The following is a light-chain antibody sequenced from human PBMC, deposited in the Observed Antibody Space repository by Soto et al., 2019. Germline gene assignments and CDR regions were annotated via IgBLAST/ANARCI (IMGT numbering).Light chain of an antibody. CDR2: DAS. V-gene: IGKV3-15*01. CDR3: QQYGSSGT. CDR1: QSVSSH. Sequence: EIVMTQSPATLSVTPGEGATVSCRASQSVSSHLAWYQHKPGQAPRLLFYDASTRATGIPARFSGSGSGTDFTLTISRLEPEDFAVYYCQQYGSSGTFGQGTKVDIK. J-gene: IGKJ1*01.